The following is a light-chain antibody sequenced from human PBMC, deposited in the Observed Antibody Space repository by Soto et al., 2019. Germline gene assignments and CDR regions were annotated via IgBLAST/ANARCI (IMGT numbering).Light chain of an antibody. CDR3: LQHNSYPFT. Sequence: DIQMTQSPSSLSASVGDRVTITCRTSHDIRSDLGWFQQKPGKATKRLIYAASTLQSGVPSRFSGSRSGTEFTLTISSLQPEDCATYYCLQHNSYPFTFGPGTKVDIK. CDR1: HDIRSD. J-gene: IGKJ3*01. V-gene: IGKV1-17*01. CDR2: AAS.